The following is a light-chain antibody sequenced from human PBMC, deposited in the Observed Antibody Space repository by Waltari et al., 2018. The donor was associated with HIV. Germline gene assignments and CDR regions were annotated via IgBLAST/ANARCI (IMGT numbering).Light chain of an antibody. CDR2: SSG. J-gene: IGLJ1*01. CDR1: TSNLGANY. Sequence: QSALSQPPSMSGAHGQRVTIACSGNTSNLGANYVYWFQHGPDAAPKLSIFSSGRGPSGVPGRVSGSKAGTSASLAISGLRPEDEADYYCAAWDDNLNTYVFGPGTRLSVL. V-gene: IGLV1-47*01. CDR3: AAWDDNLNTYV.